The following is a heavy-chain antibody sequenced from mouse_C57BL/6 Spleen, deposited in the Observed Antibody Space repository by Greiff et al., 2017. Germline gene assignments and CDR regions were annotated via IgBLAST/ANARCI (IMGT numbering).Heavy chain of an antibody. CDR2: IHPNSGST. D-gene: IGHD1-1*01. V-gene: IGHV1-64*01. Sequence: VQLQQPGAELVKPGASVKLSCKASGYTFTSYWMHWVKQRPGQGLEWIGMIHPNSGSTNYNEKFKSKATLTVDKSSSTAYMQLSSLTSDDSAVYYCAREGDYYGRFDYWGQGTTLTVSS. CDR3: AREGDYYGRFDY. CDR1: GYTFTSYW. J-gene: IGHJ2*01.